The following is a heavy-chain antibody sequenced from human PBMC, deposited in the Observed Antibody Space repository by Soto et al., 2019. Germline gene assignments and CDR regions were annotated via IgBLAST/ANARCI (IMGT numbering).Heavy chain of an antibody. CDR3: ARVGGWYVPDY. CDR2: INAGNGNT. CDR1: GYTCTSYA. J-gene: IGHJ4*02. Sequence: QVQLVQSGAEEKKPGASVKVSCKASGYTCTSYAMHGVRPAPGQRLEWMGWINAGNGNTKYSQKFQGRVTITRDTSASTAYMELSSLRSEDTAVYYCARVGGWYVPDYWGPGTLVTVSS. V-gene: IGHV1-3*05. D-gene: IGHD6-19*01.